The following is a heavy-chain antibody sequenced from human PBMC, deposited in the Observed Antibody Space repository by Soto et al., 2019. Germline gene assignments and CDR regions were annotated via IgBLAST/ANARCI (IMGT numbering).Heavy chain of an antibody. CDR3: AKAGLDYGMDV. CDR1: GGSISSYY. CDR2: IYYSGST. Sequence: KTXGTLALTCTVSGGSISSYYWSWIRQPPGKGLEWIGYIYYSGSTNYNPSLKSRVTISVDTSKNQFSLKLSSVTAADTAVYYCAKAGLDYGMDVWGQGTTVTVSS. V-gene: IGHV4-59*01. J-gene: IGHJ6*02.